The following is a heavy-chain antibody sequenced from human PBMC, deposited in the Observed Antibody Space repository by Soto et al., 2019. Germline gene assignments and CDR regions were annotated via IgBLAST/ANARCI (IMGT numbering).Heavy chain of an antibody. CDR1: GFTFSSYW. J-gene: IGHJ3*01. Sequence: PGLSCAASGFTFSSYWMHWVRQAPGKGLVWVSRINSDGSSTSYADSVKGRFTISRDNAKNTLYLQMNRLRAEDTAVYYCAREGNLHDYGDYAAFGCLGPREEGDR. CDR3: AREGNLHDYGDYAAFGC. V-gene: IGHV3-74*01. D-gene: IGHD4-17*01. CDR2: INSDGSST.